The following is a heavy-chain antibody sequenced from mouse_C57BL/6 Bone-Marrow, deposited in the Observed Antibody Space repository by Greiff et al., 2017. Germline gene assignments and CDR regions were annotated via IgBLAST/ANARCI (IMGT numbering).Heavy chain of an antibody. D-gene: IGHD2-3*01. J-gene: IGHJ2*01. V-gene: IGHV1-80*01. CDR3: ARGADDGYFYFDY. CDR2: IYPGDGDT. Sequence: VQLQQSGAELVKPGASVKISCKASGYAFSSYWMNWVKQRPGKGLEWIGQIYPGDGDTNYNGKFKGKATLTADKSSSTAYMQLSSLTSEDSAVYFCARGADDGYFYFDYWGQGTTLTVSS. CDR1: GYAFSSYW.